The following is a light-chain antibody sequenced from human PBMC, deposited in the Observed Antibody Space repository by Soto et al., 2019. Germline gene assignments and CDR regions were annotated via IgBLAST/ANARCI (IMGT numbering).Light chain of an antibody. CDR3: CSFTTSSTYV. CDR2: DVT. V-gene: IGLV2-14*01. Sequence: QSALTQPASVSGSPGQSITISCTGTSSDVGGYNYVSWYQQYPGKAPKVMIYDVTNRPSGVPNRFSGSRSGNTASLTISGLQAEDEADYYCCSFTTSSTYVFGTGTKVTVL. J-gene: IGLJ1*01. CDR1: SSDVGGYNY.